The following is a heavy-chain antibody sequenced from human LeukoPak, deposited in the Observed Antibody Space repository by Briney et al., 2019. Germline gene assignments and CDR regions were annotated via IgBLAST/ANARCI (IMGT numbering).Heavy chain of an antibody. D-gene: IGHD5-12*01. J-gene: IGHJ4*02. Sequence: PSETLSLTCPGSGGSISSYSWRWMRPPAGKGLEWIGRIYPRESPNYNPSLKSRVIMSVDKSKNQFSLKLRSVTAADTAVYYCAREWHHVFDYWGQGNLVTVSS. CDR1: GGSISSYS. V-gene: IGHV4-4*07. CDR2: IYPRESP. CDR3: AREWHHVFDY.